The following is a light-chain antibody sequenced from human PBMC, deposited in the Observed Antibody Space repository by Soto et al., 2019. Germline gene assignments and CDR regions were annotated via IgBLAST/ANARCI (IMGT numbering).Light chain of an antibody. V-gene: IGLV1-47*02. Sequence: QSVLTQPPSASGTPGQRVTISCSGSSSNIGNNYVSWYQQLPGTAPKLLIYSNNQRPSGVPDRFSGSKSGTSASLAISGLRSEDEADYYCAAWDDSLSVVFGGGTKLTVL. CDR3: AAWDDSLSVV. CDR1: SSNIGNNY. J-gene: IGLJ2*01. CDR2: SNN.